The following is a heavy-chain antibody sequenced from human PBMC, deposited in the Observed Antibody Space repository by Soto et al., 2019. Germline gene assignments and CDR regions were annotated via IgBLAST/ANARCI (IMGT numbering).Heavy chain of an antibody. CDR1: GGTFSSYT. J-gene: IGHJ3*02. CDR3: ARSLAAPDAFDI. CDR2: IIPILGIA. V-gene: IGHV1-69*02. Sequence: QVQLVQSGAEVKKPGSSVKVSCKASGGTFSSYTISWVRQAPGPGLEWMGRIIPILGIANYAQKFQGRVTITADKSTSTAYMELSSLRSEDTAVYYCARSLAAPDAFDIWGQGTMVTVSS. D-gene: IGHD6-6*01.